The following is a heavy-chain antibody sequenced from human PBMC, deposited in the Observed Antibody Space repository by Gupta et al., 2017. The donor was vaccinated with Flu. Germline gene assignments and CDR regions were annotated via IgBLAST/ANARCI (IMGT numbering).Heavy chain of an antibody. D-gene: IGHD6-19*01. CDR1: SYY. V-gene: IGHV4-59*03. CDR3: AGSGNYNYYDY. Sequence: SYYWTWVRQPPGKRLEWIGYIYHDGSTNYNPSLKSRIIMSVDKSNKQFSLKLTSLTAADTAVYYCAGSGNYNYYDYWGQGTLVTVSA. J-gene: IGHJ4*02. CDR2: IYHDGST.